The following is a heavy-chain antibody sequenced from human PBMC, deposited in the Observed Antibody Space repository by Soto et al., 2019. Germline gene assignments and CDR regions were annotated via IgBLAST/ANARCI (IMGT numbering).Heavy chain of an antibody. CDR3: TTDQSPVLRFLAAFDI. CDR2: IKSKTDGGTT. V-gene: IGHV3-15*07. J-gene: IGHJ3*02. D-gene: IGHD3-3*01. Sequence: EVQLVESGGGLVKPGGSLRLSCAASGFTFSNAWMNWVRQAPGKGLEWVGRIKSKTDGGTTDYAAPVKGRFTISRDDSKNTLYLLMNSLKTEDTAVYYCTTDQSPVLRFLAAFDIWGQGTMVTVSS. CDR1: GFTFSNAW.